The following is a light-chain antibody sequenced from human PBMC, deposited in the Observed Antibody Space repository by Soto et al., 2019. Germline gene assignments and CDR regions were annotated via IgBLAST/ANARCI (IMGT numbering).Light chain of an antibody. CDR2: HDS. Sequence: SYELTQPPSVSVAPGKTAKITCWGNNIGSKSVHWYQQKPGQAPVLVIYHDSARPSGIPERFSGSNSGNTATLIISRVEAGDEADYYCHVWDSSSDHVVFGGGTKVTVL. CDR3: HVWDSSSDHVV. CDR1: NIGSKS. V-gene: IGLV3-21*04. J-gene: IGLJ2*01.